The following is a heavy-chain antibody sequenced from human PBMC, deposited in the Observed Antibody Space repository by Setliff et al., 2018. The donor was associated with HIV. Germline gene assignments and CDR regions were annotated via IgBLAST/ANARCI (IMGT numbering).Heavy chain of an antibody. CDR2: ITYSGSA. V-gene: IGHV4-30-4*08. CDR1: GGSISSDDYY. Sequence: SETLSLTCTVSGGSISSDDYYWNWIRQPPGKGLEWIGYITYSGSAYYNPSLKSRVTISIDTSNNQISLRLSSVTAADTAMYYCARGDPFTDFDSWGQGTLVTVSS. CDR3: ARGDPFTDFDS. J-gene: IGHJ4*02. D-gene: IGHD3-16*01.